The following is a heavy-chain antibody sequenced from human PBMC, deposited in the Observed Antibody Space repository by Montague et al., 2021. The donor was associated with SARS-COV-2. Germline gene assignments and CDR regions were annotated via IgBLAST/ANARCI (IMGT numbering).Heavy chain of an antibody. D-gene: IGHD6-19*01. V-gene: IGHV3-33*01. Sequence: SLRLSCAASGFTFSTYAIHWVRQAPGKGLEWVAIMSHDGSYEHYADSVKGRFTISRDSSKNTSHLQMNSLTAEDTAVYYCAVQPRDSSAWHPFDYWGQGTLVTVSS. CDR1: GFTFSTYA. CDR3: AVQPRDSSAWHPFDY. J-gene: IGHJ4*02. CDR2: MSHDGSYE.